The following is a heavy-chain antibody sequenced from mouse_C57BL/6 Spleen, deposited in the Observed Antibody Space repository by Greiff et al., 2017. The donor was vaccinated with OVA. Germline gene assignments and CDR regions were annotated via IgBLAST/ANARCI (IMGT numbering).Heavy chain of an antibody. D-gene: IGHD1-1*02. J-gene: IGHJ1*03. CDR3: ARHDMGYFDV. CDR1: GFTFSSYG. CDR2: ISSGGSYT. Sequence: EVKLMESGGDLVKPGGSLKLSCAASGFTFSSYGMSWVRQTPDKRLEWVATISSGGSYTYYPDSVKGRFTISRDNAKNTLYLQMSSLKSEDTAMYYCARHDMGYFDVWGTGTTVTVSS. V-gene: IGHV5-6*01.